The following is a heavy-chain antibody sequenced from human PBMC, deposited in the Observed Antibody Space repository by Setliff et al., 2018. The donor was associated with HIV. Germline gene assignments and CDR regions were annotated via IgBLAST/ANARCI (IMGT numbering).Heavy chain of an antibody. J-gene: IGHJ4*02. CDR1: GGSFSAYY. D-gene: IGHD2-15*01. V-gene: IGHV4-34*01. CDR3: VLLEVPFIEGIAPPL. CDR2: INPGGSA. Sequence: SETLSLTCAVYGGSFSAYYWSWVRQPPEKGLEWIGEINPGGSATHNPSLKSRVTISVDTSKNQFSLKLNTVTAADSAIYYCVLLEVPFIEGIAPPLWGQGSLVTVSS.